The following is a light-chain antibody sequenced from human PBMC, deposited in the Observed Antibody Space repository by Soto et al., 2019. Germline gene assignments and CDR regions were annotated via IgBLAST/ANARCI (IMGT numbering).Light chain of an antibody. Sequence: EIVLTQSPGTLSLSPGERATLSCSASQSVSSSFLAWYQQKPGQAPRLLIYGASNRATGIPDRFSGSGSGTDFTLTISRLEPEDCAVYDCQQYVTSPWAFGQGTKVAIE. CDR2: GAS. J-gene: IGKJ1*01. CDR3: QQYVTSPWA. CDR1: QSVSSSF. V-gene: IGKV3-20*01.